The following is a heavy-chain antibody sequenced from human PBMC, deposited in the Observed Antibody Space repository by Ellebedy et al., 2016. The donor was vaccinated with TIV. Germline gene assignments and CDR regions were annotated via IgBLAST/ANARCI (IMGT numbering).Heavy chain of an antibody. Sequence: MPSETLSLTCTVSGGSISSSTYYWGWIRQPPGVGLEWIGSLFYRGSTSYNPSLKSRVTITVDTSKNQFSLKLSSVTAADTAVYYCARALGWFDPWGQGTLVTFSS. CDR1: GGSISSSTYY. CDR3: ARALGWFDP. V-gene: IGHV4-39*07. J-gene: IGHJ5*02. CDR2: LFYRGST. D-gene: IGHD7-27*01.